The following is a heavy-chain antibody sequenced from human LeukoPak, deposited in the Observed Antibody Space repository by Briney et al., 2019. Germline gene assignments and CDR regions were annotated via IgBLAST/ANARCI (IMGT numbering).Heavy chain of an antibody. CDR2: INPNSGGT. CDR3: ARGLLRYYDSSGLDY. V-gene: IGHV1-2*02. Sequence: ASVKVSCKASGYTFTGYYMHWVRQAPGQGLEWMGWINPNSGGTNYAQKFQGRVTMTRDTFISTAYMELSRLRSDDTAVYYCARGLLRYYDSSGLDYWGQGTLVTVSS. CDR1: GYTFTGYY. J-gene: IGHJ4*02. D-gene: IGHD3-22*01.